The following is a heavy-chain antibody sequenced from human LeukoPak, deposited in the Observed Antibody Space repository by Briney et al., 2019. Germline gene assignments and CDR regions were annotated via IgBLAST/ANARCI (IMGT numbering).Heavy chain of an antibody. V-gene: IGHV3-21*01. J-gene: IGHJ4*02. CDR3: ARAGYDFWSGNYY. Sequence: GGSLRLSCVASGFTFSSYSMNWVRQAPGKGLEWVSSISSSSSYIYYADSVKGRFTISRDNAKNSLYLQMNSLRAEDTAVYYCARAGYDFWSGNYYWGQGTLVTVSS. CDR1: GFTFSSYS. CDR2: ISSSSSYI. D-gene: IGHD3-3*01.